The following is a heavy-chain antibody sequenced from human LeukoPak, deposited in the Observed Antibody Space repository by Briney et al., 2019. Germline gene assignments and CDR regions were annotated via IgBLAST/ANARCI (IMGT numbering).Heavy chain of an antibody. J-gene: IGHJ5*02. V-gene: IGHV4-39*01. CDR3: ARLNSSWLAGRRFDP. Sequence: SETLSLTCTVSGGSISSSSYYWGWIRQPPGKGLEWIGSIYYSGSTYYNPSLKSRVTISVDTSKNQFSLKLSSVTAADTAVYYCARLNSSWLAGRRFDPWGQGTLVTVSS. D-gene: IGHD6-13*01. CDR2: IYYSGST. CDR1: GGSISSSSYY.